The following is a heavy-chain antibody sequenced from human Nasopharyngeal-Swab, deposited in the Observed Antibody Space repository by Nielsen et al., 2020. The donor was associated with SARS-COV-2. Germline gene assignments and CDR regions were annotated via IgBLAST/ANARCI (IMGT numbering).Heavy chain of an antibody. J-gene: IGHJ4*02. CDR3: ATSSYYPWYFDY. D-gene: IGHD3-22*01. Sequence: GESLKISCAASGFTFSSYTMSWVRQAPGKGLAWVSAISGSIGTTSYADSVKGRFTISRDNSKNTLYLQMDSLRAEDTAVYYCATSSYYPWYFDYWGQGTLVTVSS. CDR1: GFTFSSYT. V-gene: IGHV3-23*01. CDR2: ISGSIGTT.